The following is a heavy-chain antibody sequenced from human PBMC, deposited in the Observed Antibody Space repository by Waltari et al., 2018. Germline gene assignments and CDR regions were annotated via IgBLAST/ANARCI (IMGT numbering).Heavy chain of an antibody. J-gene: IGHJ5*02. CDR3: ATSPLAAAAWFDP. CDR1: GSSVTRYW. CDR2: IYPGYSDT. V-gene: IGHV5-51*01. Sequence: EVQLVPSGAEVKKPGEYLKISCKGSGSSVTRYWTGWVGQMPGKVLEWMGIIYPGYSDTRYSPSFQGQVTISADKSISTAYLQWSSLKASDTAMYYCATSPLAAAAWFDPWGQGTLVTVSS. D-gene: IGHD6-13*01.